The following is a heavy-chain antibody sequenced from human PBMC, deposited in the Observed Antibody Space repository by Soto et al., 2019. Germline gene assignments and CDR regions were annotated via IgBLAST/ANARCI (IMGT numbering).Heavy chain of an antibody. J-gene: IGHJ4*02. D-gene: IGHD5-12*01. CDR3: AKAPDPIVATVFDY. Sequence: GGSLKLSCAASGYTVSSSAMAWARQAPGKGLEWVSAISGSGGSTYYADSVKGRFTISRDNSKNTLYLQMNSLRAEDTAVCYCAKAPDPIVATVFDYWGQGTLVTVSS. CDR1: GYTVSSSA. CDR2: ISGSGGST. V-gene: IGHV3-23*01.